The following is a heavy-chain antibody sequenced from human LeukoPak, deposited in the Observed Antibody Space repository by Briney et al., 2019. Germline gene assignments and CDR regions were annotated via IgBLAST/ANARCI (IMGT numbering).Heavy chain of an antibody. CDR1: GGSISSSRFF. Sequence: SETLSLTCTVSGGSISSSRFFWGWVRQAPGKGLEWIATTYYTGNTNYNPSLESCVAISVDTSTNQFSLDLRSVTAADTAVYYCARHVPSALRVVVVTSDWYFDVWGRGTLVTVS. V-gene: IGHV4-39*01. CDR3: ARHVPSALRVVVVTSDWYFDV. D-gene: IGHD2-21*02. J-gene: IGHJ2*01. CDR2: TYYTGNT.